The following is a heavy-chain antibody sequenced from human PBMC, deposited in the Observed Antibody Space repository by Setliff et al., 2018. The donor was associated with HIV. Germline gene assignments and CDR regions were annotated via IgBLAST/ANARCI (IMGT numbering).Heavy chain of an antibody. J-gene: IGHJ5*02. V-gene: IGHV4-34*01. CDR2: ISYSGST. Sequence: SETLSLTCAVFGGSFSDFYWSWLRQPTGKGLEWIGEISYSGSTVYNPSLKSRVTMSVDASKNLVSLNLNSVTAADTAIYYCARGVARQVVIDRWFDPWGQGTPVTVSS. CDR3: ARGVARQVVIDRWFDP. CDR1: GGSFSDFY. D-gene: IGHD2-21*01.